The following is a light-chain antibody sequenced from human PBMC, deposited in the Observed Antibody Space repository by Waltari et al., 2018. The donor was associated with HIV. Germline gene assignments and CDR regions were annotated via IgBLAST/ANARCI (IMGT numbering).Light chain of an antibody. Sequence: QSALTQPPSASGSPGQSVTISCTGPSSDVGNYNYVSWYQQHPGKAPKLMIYEVNKRPSGVPDRFSGSKSGNTASLTVSGLQAEDEAEYYCSSYAATNTLVFGGGTKVTVL. CDR1: SSDVGNYNY. J-gene: IGLJ3*02. CDR2: EVN. CDR3: SSYAATNTLV. V-gene: IGLV2-8*01.